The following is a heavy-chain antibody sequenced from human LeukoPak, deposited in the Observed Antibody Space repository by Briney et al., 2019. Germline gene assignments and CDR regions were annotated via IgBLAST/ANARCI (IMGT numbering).Heavy chain of an antibody. CDR3: ARERDDYYDSSGCFDY. J-gene: IGHJ4*02. CDR2: INPNSGGT. D-gene: IGHD3-22*01. CDR1: GYTFTGYY. Sequence: ASVKVSCKASGYTFTGYYMHWVRQAPGQGLEWMGRINPNSGGTNYAQKFQGRVTMTRDTSISTAYMELSRLRSDDTAVYYCARERDDYYDSSGCFDYWGQGNLVTVSS. V-gene: IGHV1-2*06.